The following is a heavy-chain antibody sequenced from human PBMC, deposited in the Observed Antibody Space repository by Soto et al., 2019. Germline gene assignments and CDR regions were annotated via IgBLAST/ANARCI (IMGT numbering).Heavy chain of an antibody. Sequence: EVQLLESGGGLVQPGGSLRLSCAASGFTVSSYAMSWVRQAPGKGLEWVSVISGSGSTYSADSVKGRFTISRDSSKNTGYLKINSRRPGDTALYYCAKPPRFTFTTGYYMDVGGRGPPVTVPS. CDR1: GFTVSSYA. D-gene: IGHD3-16*01. CDR3: AKPPRFTFTTGYYMDV. V-gene: IGHV3-23*01. CDR2: ISGSGST. J-gene: IGHJ6*03.